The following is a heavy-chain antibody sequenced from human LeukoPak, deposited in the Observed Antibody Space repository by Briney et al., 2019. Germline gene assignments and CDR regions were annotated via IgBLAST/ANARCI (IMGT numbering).Heavy chain of an antibody. D-gene: IGHD3-22*01. CDR1: GFTFSSYA. J-gene: IGHJ4*02. CDR3: AIMHPYYDGSGYWVQ. Sequence: GESLRLSCAASGFTFSSYAMSWVRPAPGKGLEWVSGVSTSGGSSSYADSVKGRFTISRDNPRNTLYMQMNSLRAEDTALYYCAIMHPYYDGSGYWVQWGQGTLVTVSS. CDR2: VSTSGGSS. V-gene: IGHV3-23*01.